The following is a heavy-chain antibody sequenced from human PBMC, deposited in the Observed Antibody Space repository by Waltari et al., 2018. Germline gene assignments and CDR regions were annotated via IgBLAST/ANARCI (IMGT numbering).Heavy chain of an antibody. J-gene: IGHJ3*02. Sequence: EVQLVESGGGLVQPGGSLRLSCAASGFTFSSYWMSWVRQAPGKGLEWVANIKQDGSEKYYLDAVKGRFTISRDNAKNSLYLQMNSLRAEDTAVYYCARDRFGKDAFDIWGQGTMVTVSS. D-gene: IGHD3-16*01. CDR3: ARDRFGKDAFDI. V-gene: IGHV3-7*01. CDR1: GFTFSSYW. CDR2: IKQDGSEK.